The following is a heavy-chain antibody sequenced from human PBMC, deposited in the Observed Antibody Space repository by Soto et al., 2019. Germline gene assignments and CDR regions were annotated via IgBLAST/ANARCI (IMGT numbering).Heavy chain of an antibody. CDR3: ARAGGRHSGGIDY. D-gene: IGHD1-26*01. J-gene: IGHJ4*02. Sequence: QVQLVQSGAEVKKPGSSVKFSCKASGGTFSSYSINWVRQAPGQGLEWMGEIIPIFGTANYAQKFQGRGTITADESTSTAYMELSSLRSEDTAVYYCARAGGRHSGGIDYWGQGTLVTVSS. CDR2: IIPIFGTA. CDR1: GGTFSSYS. V-gene: IGHV1-69*01.